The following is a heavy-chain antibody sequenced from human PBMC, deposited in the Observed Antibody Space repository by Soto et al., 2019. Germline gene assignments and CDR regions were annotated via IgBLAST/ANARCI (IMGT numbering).Heavy chain of an antibody. CDR2: TYDSEST. CDR1: GGSVGSNSYY. CDR3: ARSLPHGTVGATSWFDP. J-gene: IGHJ5*02. Sequence: QVQLQESGPGLVKPSETLSLTCTVSGGSVGSNSYYWSWIRQPPGKGLEWIGYTYDSESTKYNPSLKSRVTISVDTSKNQFSLKLSSVTGADTAVYYCARSLPHGTVGATSWFDPWGQGTLVTVSS. D-gene: IGHD1-26*01. V-gene: IGHV4-61*01.